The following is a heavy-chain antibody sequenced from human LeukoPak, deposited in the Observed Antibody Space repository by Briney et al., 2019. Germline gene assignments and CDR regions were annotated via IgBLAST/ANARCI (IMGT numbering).Heavy chain of an antibody. Sequence: GGVLRLSCAASGFTFSLYAMNWGRQAPGEGLEWVSYINDDSSDIYYAGSVRGRFTISRDDARKTLYLQLSSLRVEDTAVYYCARDTFQPGLIDSWGQGTLVTVSS. CDR2: INDDSSDI. CDR1: GFTFSLYA. J-gene: IGHJ4*02. D-gene: IGHD2-2*01. CDR3: ARDTFQPGLIDS. V-gene: IGHV3-21*05.